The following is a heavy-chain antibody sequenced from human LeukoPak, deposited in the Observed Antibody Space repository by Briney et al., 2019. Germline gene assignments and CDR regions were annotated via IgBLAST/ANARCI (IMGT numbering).Heavy chain of an antibody. Sequence: GGSLRLSCAASGFTFSSYSMNWVRQAPGKGLEWVSSISSSSSYIYYADSVKGRFTISRDNAKNSLYLQMNSLRAEDTAVYYCARDKKTDDYGDYWPWVVDYWGQGTLVAVSS. CDR2: ISSSSSYI. D-gene: IGHD4-17*01. CDR3: ARDKKTDDYGDYWPWVVDY. CDR1: GFTFSSYS. V-gene: IGHV3-21*06. J-gene: IGHJ4*02.